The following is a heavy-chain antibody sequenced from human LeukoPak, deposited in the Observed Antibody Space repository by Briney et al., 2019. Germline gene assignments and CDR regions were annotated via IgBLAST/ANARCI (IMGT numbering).Heavy chain of an antibody. CDR3: ARDLFVVLPTL. Sequence: GGSVRLSCAASGLTFSTYWMHWVRQAPGKGLVWVTRINSDGSSTNYADSVKGRFTISRDNAKNTLYLQMNSLRAEDTAVYYCARDLFVVLPTLWGQGTLVTVSS. CDR2: INSDGSST. CDR1: GLTFSTYW. D-gene: IGHD2-2*01. J-gene: IGHJ4*02. V-gene: IGHV3-74*01.